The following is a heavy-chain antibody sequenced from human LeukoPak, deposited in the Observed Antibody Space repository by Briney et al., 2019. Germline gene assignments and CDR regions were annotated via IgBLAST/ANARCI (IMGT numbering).Heavy chain of an antibody. CDR1: GFTVSNNY. CDR3: TRHGTVYDSSGYYYFQH. J-gene: IGHJ1*01. V-gene: IGHV3-53*01. D-gene: IGHD3-22*01. Sequence: GGSLRLSCAASGFTVSNNYMTWVRQAPGKGLEWVSLIYSGGTTFYTDSVKGRFTISRDSSKNTLYLQMNNLKAEDTAVYYCTRHGTVYDSSGYYYFQHWGQGTLVTVSS. CDR2: IYSGGTT.